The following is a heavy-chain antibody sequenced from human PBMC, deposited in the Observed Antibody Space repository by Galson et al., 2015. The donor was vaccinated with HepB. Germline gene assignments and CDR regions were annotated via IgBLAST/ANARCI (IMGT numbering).Heavy chain of an antibody. CDR3: ARVQYNWNGWNYFDY. Sequence: SVKVSCKASGYTFTSYAMHWVRQAPGQRLEWMGWINAGNGNTKYSQKFQGRVTITRDTSASTAYMELSSLRSEDTAVYYCARVQYNWNGWNYFDYWGQGTLVTVSS. CDR1: GYTFTSYA. D-gene: IGHD1-20*01. V-gene: IGHV1-3*01. J-gene: IGHJ4*02. CDR2: INAGNGNT.